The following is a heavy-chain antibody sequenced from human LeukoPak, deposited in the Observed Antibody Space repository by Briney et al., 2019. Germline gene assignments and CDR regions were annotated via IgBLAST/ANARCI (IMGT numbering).Heavy chain of an antibody. V-gene: IGHV3-23*01. CDR2: ISVIDATT. J-gene: IGHJ4*02. CDR3: AKDSSIGRYCTNGVCSPFDY. D-gene: IGHD2-8*01. CDR1: GFTFSSYA. Sequence: GGSLRLSCAGSGFTFSSYAMSWVRQAPGKGLEWVSAISVIDATTYDADSVKGRFTISRDNSRSTLYLQMNSLRAEDTALYYCAKDSSIGRYCTNGVCSPFDYWGQGTLVTVSS.